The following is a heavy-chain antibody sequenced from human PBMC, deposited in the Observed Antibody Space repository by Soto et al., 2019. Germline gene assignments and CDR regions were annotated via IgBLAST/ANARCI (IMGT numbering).Heavy chain of an antibody. D-gene: IGHD2-15*01. J-gene: IGHJ3*02. V-gene: IGHV3-23*01. CDR1: GFIFGNYM. CDR3: APHVHCSGGSCHYDAFDI. Sequence: EVQLLESGGGLVQPGESLRLSCAVSGFIFGNYMMTWVRQAPGKGLEWVSTIRDGGESTYYADSVKGRFTISRDNSKNPLYLQMDSLGVEDTAVYYCAPHVHCSGGSCHYDAFDIQGQGTMVTVAS. CDR2: IRDGGEST.